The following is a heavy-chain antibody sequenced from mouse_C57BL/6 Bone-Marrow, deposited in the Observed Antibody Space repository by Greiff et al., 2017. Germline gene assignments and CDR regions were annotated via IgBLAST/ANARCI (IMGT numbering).Heavy chain of an antibody. CDR3: ARGYGSSRYYFDY. D-gene: IGHD1-1*01. CDR1: GYTFTSYG. J-gene: IGHJ2*01. Sequence: VQLQQSGAELARPGASVKLSCKASGYTFTSYGISWVKQRTGQGLAWIGESYPRSGNTYYNEKFKGKATLTADKSSSTAYMELRSMTSEDSAVYVCARGYGSSRYYFDYWGQGTTLTVSS. CDR2: SYPRSGNT. V-gene: IGHV1-81*01.